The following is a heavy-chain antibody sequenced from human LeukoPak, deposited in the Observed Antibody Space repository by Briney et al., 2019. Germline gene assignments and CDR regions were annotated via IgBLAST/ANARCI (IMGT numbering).Heavy chain of an antibody. J-gene: IGHJ4*02. Sequence: SETLSPTCAVYGGSFSGYYWNWIRQPPGKGLEWIGEINHRGSTNYNPSLKSRVTISVDTSKKQFSLKLSSVTAADTAVYYCARGRTTYDYVWGSYRPPDYWGQGTLVTVSS. CDR2: INHRGST. CDR1: GGSFSGYY. D-gene: IGHD3-16*02. CDR3: ARGRTTYDYVWGSYRPPDY. V-gene: IGHV4-34*01.